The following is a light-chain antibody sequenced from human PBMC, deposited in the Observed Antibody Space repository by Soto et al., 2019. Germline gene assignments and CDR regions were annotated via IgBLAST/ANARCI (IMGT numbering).Light chain of an antibody. CDR2: GAF. V-gene: IGKV3-20*01. J-gene: IGKJ4*01. Sequence: EVVLTQSPGTLSLSPGDRATLSCRASQYISSNYLAWYQQKPGRAPRLLIFGAFNRAPGVPDRFSGSASGTDFALTISGLEPEDFAVYYCQQYDTSPLTFGGGAKV. CDR3: QQYDTSPLT. CDR1: QYISSNY.